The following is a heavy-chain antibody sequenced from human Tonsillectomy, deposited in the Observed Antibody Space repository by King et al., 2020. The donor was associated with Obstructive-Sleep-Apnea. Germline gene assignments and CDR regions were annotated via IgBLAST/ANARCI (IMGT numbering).Heavy chain of an antibody. CDR1: GGSFSDYY. CDR3: ARGSGAAAVNWFDP. D-gene: IGHD6-13*01. V-gene: IGHV4-34*01. J-gene: IGHJ5*02. Sequence: VQLQQWGAGLLKPSETLSLTCAVFGGSFSDYYWSWISKPPGKGLEWIGEINHSGSTNYNPSLKSRVTISVETSKNQFSLKLSSVTAADTAVYYCARGSGAAAVNWFDPWGQGTLVTVSS. CDR2: INHSGST.